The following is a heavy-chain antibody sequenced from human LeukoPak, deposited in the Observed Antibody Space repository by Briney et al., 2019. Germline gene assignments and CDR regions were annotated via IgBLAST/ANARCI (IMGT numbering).Heavy chain of an antibody. CDR2: IWYDGSNK. D-gene: IGHD3-10*01. V-gene: IGHV3-33*06. CDR3: ANVLLWFGASH. CDR1: GFTFSSNG. Sequence: GRSLRLSCAASGFTFSSNGMHWVRQAPGKGLEWVGIIWYDGSNKYYADSVKGRFTISRDNSKNTLYLQMNSLRAEDTAVYYCANVLLWFGASHWGQGTLVTVSS. J-gene: IGHJ4*02.